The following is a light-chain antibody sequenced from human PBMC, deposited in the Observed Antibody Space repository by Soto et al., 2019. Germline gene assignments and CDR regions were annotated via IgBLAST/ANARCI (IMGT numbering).Light chain of an antibody. CDR1: SGHSSYI. J-gene: IGLJ2*01. V-gene: IGLV4-60*03. CDR3: ETWDRDVV. CDR2: LEGSGSY. Sequence: QLVLTQSSSASASLGSSVKLTCTLSSGHSSYIIAWHQQQPGKAPRYLMKLEGSGSYNKGSGVPDRFSGSSSGADRDLTISNLQSEDEADYYCETWDRDVVFGGGTKVTVL.